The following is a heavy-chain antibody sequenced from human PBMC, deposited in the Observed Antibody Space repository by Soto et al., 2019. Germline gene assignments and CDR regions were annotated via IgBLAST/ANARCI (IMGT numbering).Heavy chain of an antibody. CDR3: ARDARGDEAPMDY. CDR2: INPNSGGT. Sequence: ASVKVSCKASGYTFTSHYMHWVRQAPGQGLEWMGWINPNSGGTNYAQKFQGWVTMTRDTSISTAYMELSRLRSDDTAVYYCARDARGDEAPMDYRGQGTLVTVTS. J-gene: IGHJ4*02. D-gene: IGHD3-10*01. V-gene: IGHV1-2*04. CDR1: GYTFTSHY.